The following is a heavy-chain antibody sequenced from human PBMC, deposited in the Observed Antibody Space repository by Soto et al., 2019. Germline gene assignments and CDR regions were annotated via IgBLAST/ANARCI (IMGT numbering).Heavy chain of an antibody. D-gene: IGHD3-3*01. Sequence: ASVKVSCKACGYPFGTFGINWVRRAPGQRLEWMGWISPYNGETNYAQKFQDRVTMSTDTSTNTAYMELRSLRSDDTAVYYCARDPHEFWSSYFFDPWGQGTLVTVSS. CDR3: ARDPHEFWSSYFFDP. J-gene: IGHJ5*02. CDR2: ISPYNGET. V-gene: IGHV1-18*01. CDR1: GYPFGTFG.